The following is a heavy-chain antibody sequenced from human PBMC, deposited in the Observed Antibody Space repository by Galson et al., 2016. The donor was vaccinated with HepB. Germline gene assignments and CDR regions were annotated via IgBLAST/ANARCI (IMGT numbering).Heavy chain of an antibody. CDR2: IYNEGNT. J-gene: IGHJ6*02. Sequence: SLRLSCAASGFTVSGNFMTWVRQAPGQGLEWVSTIYNEGNTYYADSVKGRFTISRDNAKNTWYFQMNSLRGEATAMFYCASDQSSFSLPRRPVGMDVWGQGTTVTVSS. CDR3: ASDQSSFSLPRRPVGMDV. D-gene: IGHD6-13*01. CDR1: GFTVSGNF. V-gene: IGHV3-53*01.